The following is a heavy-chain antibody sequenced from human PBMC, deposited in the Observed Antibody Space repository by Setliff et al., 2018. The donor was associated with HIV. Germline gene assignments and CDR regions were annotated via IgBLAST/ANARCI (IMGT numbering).Heavy chain of an antibody. CDR2: ISSSGSTI. CDR3: ARDKVVVAAGWFDP. D-gene: IGHD2-15*01. CDR1: GFTFSDYY. V-gene: IGHV3-11*04. Sequence: GGSLRLSCAASGFTFSDYYMSWIRQAPGKGLEWVSYISSSGSTIYYADSVRGRFTISRDNAKNSLYLQMNSLRAEDTAVYYCARDKVVVAAGWFDPWGQGTLVTVSS. J-gene: IGHJ5*02.